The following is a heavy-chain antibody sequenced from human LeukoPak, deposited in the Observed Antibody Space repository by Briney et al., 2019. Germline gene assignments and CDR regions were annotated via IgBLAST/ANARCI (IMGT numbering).Heavy chain of an antibody. CDR2: IRSKANSYAT. CDR1: GFTFSGSA. CDR3: VWEYSRSFNS. J-gene: IGHJ4*02. Sequence: GGSLRLSCAASGFTFSGSAMHWVRQASGKGLEWVGRIRSKANSYATAYAASVKGRFTISRDDSKNTAYLQMNSLKTEDTAVYYAVWEYSRSFNSWGQGTLVTVSS. D-gene: IGHD2/OR15-2a*01. V-gene: IGHV3-73*01.